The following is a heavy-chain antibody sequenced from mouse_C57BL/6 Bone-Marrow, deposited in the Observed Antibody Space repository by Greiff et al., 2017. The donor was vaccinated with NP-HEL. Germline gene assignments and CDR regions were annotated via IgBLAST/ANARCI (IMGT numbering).Heavy chain of an antibody. CDR2: IDPSDSYT. V-gene: IGHV1-69*01. D-gene: IGHD1-1*01. CDR3: ARGSALRYYFDY. Sequence: VQLQQPGAELVMPGASVKLSCKASGYTFTSYWMHWVKQRPGQGLEWIGEIDPSDSYTNYNQKFKGKSTLTVDKSSSTAYMQLSSLTSEDSAVYYCARGSALRYYFDYWGQGTTLTVSS. CDR1: GYTFTSYW. J-gene: IGHJ2*01.